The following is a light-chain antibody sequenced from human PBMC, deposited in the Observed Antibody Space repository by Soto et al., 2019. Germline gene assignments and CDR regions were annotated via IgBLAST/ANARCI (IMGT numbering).Light chain of an antibody. CDR2: AAS. CDR3: QQLNSYPIT. CDR1: QGLSSD. V-gene: IGKV1-9*01. J-gene: IGKJ5*01. Sequence: DIQLTQSPSFLSASVGDRVTITCRASQGLSSDLAWYQQKPGKAPKLLIYAASTLQSGVPSRFSGSGSGTEVTLTISSRQPADFSTSYCQQLNSYPITFGQGTRLEIK.